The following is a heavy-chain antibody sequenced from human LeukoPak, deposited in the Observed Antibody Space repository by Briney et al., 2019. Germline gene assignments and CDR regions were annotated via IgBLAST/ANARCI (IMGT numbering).Heavy chain of an antibody. D-gene: IGHD3-22*01. Sequence: SQTLSLTCTVSGGSISSGDYYWSWIRQPPGKGLEWIGYIYYSGSTYYNPSLKSRVTIPVDTSRNQFSLKLSSVTAADTAVYYCARGEYDSSGFDAFDIWGQGTMVTVSS. CDR1: GGSISSGDYY. CDR3: ARGEYDSSGFDAFDI. J-gene: IGHJ3*02. V-gene: IGHV4-30-4*08. CDR2: IYYSGST.